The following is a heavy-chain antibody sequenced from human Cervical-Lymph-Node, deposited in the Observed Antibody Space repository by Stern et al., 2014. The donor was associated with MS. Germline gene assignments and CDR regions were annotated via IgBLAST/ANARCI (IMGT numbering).Heavy chain of an antibody. V-gene: IGHV4-59*01. D-gene: IGHD5-24*01. CDR3: ARDQGDGYTPGDYYYGMDV. J-gene: IGHJ6*02. CDR2: IYYSGSP. Sequence: QVQLQESGPGLVKPSETLSLTCTVSGGSISSYYWSWIRQPPGKGLEWIGYIYYSGSPNYNPSLKSRVTISVDTSKNQFSLKLSSVTAADTAVYYCARDQGDGYTPGDYYYGMDVWGQGTTVTVSS. CDR1: GGSISSYY.